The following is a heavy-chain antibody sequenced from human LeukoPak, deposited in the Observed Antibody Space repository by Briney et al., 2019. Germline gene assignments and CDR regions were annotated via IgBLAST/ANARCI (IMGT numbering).Heavy chain of an antibody. V-gene: IGHV4-34*01. CDR2: INHSGST. D-gene: IGHD6-13*01. CDR1: GGSFSGYY. CDR3: ARGKQQLNRYYCYYGLHY. J-gene: IGHJ6*02. Sequence: SETLSLTCAVYGGSFSGYYWSWIRQPPGKGLEWIGEINHSGSTNYNPSLKSRVTISVDTSKNQFSLKLSSVTAADTAVYYCARGKQQLNRYYCYYGLHYWGQGTMVTVSS.